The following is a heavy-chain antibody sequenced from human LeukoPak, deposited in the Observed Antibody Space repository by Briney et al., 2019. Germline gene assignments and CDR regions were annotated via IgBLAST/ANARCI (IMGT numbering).Heavy chain of an antibody. CDR1: GFTFSSYT. CDR3: ARSPMGFGPDRTTTVEDDY. Sequence: GGSLRLSCAASGFTFSSYTMNWVRQAPGKGLEWVSLISSSSSYIFYADSVKGRFTISRDNSKNTLYLQMNSLRAEDTAVYYCARSPMGFGPDRTTTVEDDYWGQGTLVTVSS. CDR2: ISSSSSYI. J-gene: IGHJ4*02. D-gene: IGHD1-1*01. V-gene: IGHV3-21*04.